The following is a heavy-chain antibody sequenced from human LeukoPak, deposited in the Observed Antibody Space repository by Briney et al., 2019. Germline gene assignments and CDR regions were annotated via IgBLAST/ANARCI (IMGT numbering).Heavy chain of an antibody. CDR2: IYTSGST. CDR1: GGSISSGSYY. V-gene: IGHV4-61*02. J-gene: IGHJ3*02. D-gene: IGHD3-22*01. Sequence: SETLSLTCTVSGGSISSGSYYWSWIRQPAGKGLEWIGRIYTSGSTTYNPSLKSRVTISVDTSKNQFSLKLSSVTAADTAVYFCARGPYSYDSSGAFDIWGQGTMVTVSS. CDR3: ARGPYSYDSSGAFDI.